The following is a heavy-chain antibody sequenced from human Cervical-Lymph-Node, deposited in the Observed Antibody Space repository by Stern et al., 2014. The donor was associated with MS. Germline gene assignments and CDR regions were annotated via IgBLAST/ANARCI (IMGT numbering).Heavy chain of an antibody. V-gene: IGHV4-61*02. CDR1: GASMTTGSYY. J-gene: IGHJ3*01. CDR2: IYTSGSA. Sequence: QLQLQESGPGLVKPSQTLSLTCTVSGASMTTGSYYWNSIRQPAGKGVEWIGQIYTSGSASYHPSLKNRLSMSVDTSKTQFSLILSSGTAADTAVYYCARGDRRLRAFDLWGQGTMVTVSS. D-gene: IGHD2-21*02. CDR3: ARGDRRLRAFDL.